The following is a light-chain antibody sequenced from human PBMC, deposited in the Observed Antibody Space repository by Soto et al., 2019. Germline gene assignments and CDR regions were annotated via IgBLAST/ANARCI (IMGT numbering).Light chain of an antibody. CDR2: DNN. J-gene: IGLJ2*01. CDR3: GTWDSSLSAVV. CDR1: TSNIGNNY. V-gene: IGLV1-51*01. Sequence: QSALTQPPSVSAAAGQKVTISCSGSTSNIGNNYVSWYQQLPGTAPKLLIYDNNKRPSGIPDRFSGSKSGTSATLGITGLQTGDEADYYCGTWDSSLSAVVFGGGTKVTVL.